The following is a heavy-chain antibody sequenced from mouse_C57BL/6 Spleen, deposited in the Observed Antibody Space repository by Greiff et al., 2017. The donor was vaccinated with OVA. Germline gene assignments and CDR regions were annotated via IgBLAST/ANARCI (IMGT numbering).Heavy chain of an antibody. CDR3: ARGGKIYYDYDGGFAY. CDR2: ISYDGSN. CDR1: GYSITSGYY. D-gene: IGHD2-4*01. J-gene: IGHJ3*01. Sequence: EVKLQESGPGLVKPSQSLSLTCSVTGYSITSGYYWNWIRQFPGNKLEWMGYISYDGSNNYNPSLKNRISITRDTSKNQFFLKLNSVTTEDTATYYCARGGKIYYDYDGGFAYWGQGTLVTVSA. V-gene: IGHV3-6*01.